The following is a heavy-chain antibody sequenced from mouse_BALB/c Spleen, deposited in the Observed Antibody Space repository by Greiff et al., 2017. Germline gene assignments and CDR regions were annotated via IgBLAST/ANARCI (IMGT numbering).Heavy chain of an antibody. CDR2: IDPANGNT. V-gene: IGHV14-3*02. J-gene: IGHJ2*01. CDR1: GFNIKDTY. CDR3: ARSDITTLYFDY. D-gene: IGHD1-1*01. Sequence: EVQLQQSGAELVKPGASVKLSCTASGFNIKDTYMHWVKQRPEQGLEWIGRIDPANGNTKYDPKFQGKATITADTSSNTAYLQLSSLTSEDTAVYYCARSDITTLYFDYWGQGTTLTVSS.